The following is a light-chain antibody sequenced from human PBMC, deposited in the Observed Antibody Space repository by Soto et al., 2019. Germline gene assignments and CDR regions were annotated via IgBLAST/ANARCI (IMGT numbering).Light chain of an antibody. V-gene: IGKV3-11*01. Sequence: EIVMTQSPDTLSLSPGERAPISCKASQSVTKYIAWYQQRPGQAPRLVIYDASNRDTGVPARFSGSGSGTDFTLTISDLEPADFALYYCQQRLNWPPGFGQGTKVDIK. J-gene: IGKJ1*01. CDR1: QSVTKY. CDR2: DAS. CDR3: QQRLNWPPG.